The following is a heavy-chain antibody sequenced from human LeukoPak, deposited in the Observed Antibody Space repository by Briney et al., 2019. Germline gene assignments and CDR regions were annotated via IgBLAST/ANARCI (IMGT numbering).Heavy chain of an antibody. V-gene: IGHV1-2*02. CDR2: INPNSGGT. CDR3: ARDQLNYYDSSGLHY. CDR1: GYTFTGYY. D-gene: IGHD3-22*01. Sequence: ASVKVSCKASGYTFTGYYMHWVRQAPGQGLEWMGWINPNSGGTNYAQKFQGRVTMTRDTSISTAYMELSRLRSDDTAVYYCARDQLNYYDSSGLHYWGQGTLVTVSS. J-gene: IGHJ4*02.